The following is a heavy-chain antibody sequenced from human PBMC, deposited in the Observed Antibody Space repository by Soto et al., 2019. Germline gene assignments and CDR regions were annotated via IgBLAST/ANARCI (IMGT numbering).Heavy chain of an antibody. Sequence: QVQLQESGPGLVKPSETLSLTCTVSGGSIRSYYWSWIRQPPGKGLEWIGYIYYSGSTNYNPSLKIRVTISVDTSKNQFSLKLSSVTAADTAVYYCARRYGGAFDIWGQGTMVTVSS. D-gene: IGHD4-17*01. J-gene: IGHJ3*02. V-gene: IGHV4-59*08. CDR2: IYYSGST. CDR3: ARRYGGAFDI. CDR1: GGSIRSYY.